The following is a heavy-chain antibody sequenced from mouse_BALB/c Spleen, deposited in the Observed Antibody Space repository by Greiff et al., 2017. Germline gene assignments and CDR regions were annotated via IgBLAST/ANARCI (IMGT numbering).Heavy chain of an antibody. CDR1: GYSFTDYN. D-gene: IGHD1-1*02. Sequence: VQLQQSGPELVKPGASVKVSCKASGYSFTDYNMYWVKQSPGKSLEWIGYIYPYNGGTGYNQKFKSKATLTVDNSSSTAYMELRSLTSEDSAVYYCANLWATVGYWGQGTTLTVSS. CDR2: IYPYNGGT. CDR3: ANLWATVGY. V-gene: IGHV1S29*02. J-gene: IGHJ2*01.